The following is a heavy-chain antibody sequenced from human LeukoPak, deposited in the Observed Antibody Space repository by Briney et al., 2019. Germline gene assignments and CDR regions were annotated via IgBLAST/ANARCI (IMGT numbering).Heavy chain of an antibody. V-gene: IGHV4-31*03. CDR3: ARARLGIAAAGTDHFDY. Sequence: SETLSLTCTVSGGSLSSGGYYWSWIRQHPGKGLEWIGYIYYSGSTYYNPSLKSRVTISVDTSKNQFSLKLSSVTAADTAVYYCARARLGIAAAGTDHFDYWGQGTLVTVSS. CDR2: IYYSGST. CDR1: GGSLSSGGYY. D-gene: IGHD6-13*01. J-gene: IGHJ4*02.